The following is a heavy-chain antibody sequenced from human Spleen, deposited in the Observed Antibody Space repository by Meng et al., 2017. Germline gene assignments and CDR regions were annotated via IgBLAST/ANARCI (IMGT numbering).Heavy chain of an antibody. CDR3: ARGVAVAGIYYYGMDV. CDR2: IYHSGST. D-gene: IGHD6-19*01. Sequence: SETLSLTCAVSGYSISSGYYWGWIRQPPGKGLEWIGSIYHSGSTYYNPSLKSRVTIPVDTSKNQFSLKLSSVTAADTAVYYCARGVAVAGIYYYGMDVWGQGTTVTVSS. J-gene: IGHJ6*02. V-gene: IGHV4-38-2*01. CDR1: GYSISSGYY.